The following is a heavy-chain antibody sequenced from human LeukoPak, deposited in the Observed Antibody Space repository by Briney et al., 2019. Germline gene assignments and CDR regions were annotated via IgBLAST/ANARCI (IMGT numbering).Heavy chain of an antibody. CDR2: MNTYTGDA. D-gene: IGHD2-8*02. V-gene: IGHV1-18*01. Sequence: ASVKVSCKTSGYISTSYGISWVRQAPGQGLEWMGLMNTYTGDAKYAQSFQGRVRMTTDTSTNTAYMELRSLRPDDTAVYYCAREWCSDTNCYKVGFDHWGQGTLVTISS. CDR3: AREWCSDTNCYKVGFDH. J-gene: IGHJ4*02. CDR1: GYISTSYG.